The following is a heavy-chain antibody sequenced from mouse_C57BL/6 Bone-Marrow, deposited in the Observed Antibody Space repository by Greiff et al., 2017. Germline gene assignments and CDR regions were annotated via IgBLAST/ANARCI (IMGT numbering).Heavy chain of an antibody. D-gene: IGHD1-1*01. CDR1: GYTFTDYE. Sequence: LMESGAELVRPGASVTLSCKASGYTFTDYEMHWVKQTPVHGLEWIGAIDPETGGTAYNQKFKGKAILTADKSSSTAYMELRSLTSEDSAVYYCTSYYGSSYGAYWGQGTLVTVSA. J-gene: IGHJ3*01. V-gene: IGHV1-15*01. CDR2: IDPETGGT. CDR3: TSYYGSSYGAY.